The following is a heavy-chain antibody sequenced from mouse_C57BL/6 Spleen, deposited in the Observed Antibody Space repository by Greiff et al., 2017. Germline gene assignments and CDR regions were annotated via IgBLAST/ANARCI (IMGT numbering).Heavy chain of an antibody. CDR1: GYTFTDYY. CDR2: IYPGSGNT. Sequence: VQLQQSGAELVRPGASVKLSCKASGYTFTDYYINWVKQRPGQGLEWIARIYPGSGNTYYNEKFKGKATLTAEKSSSTAYMQLSSLTSEDSAVYCCARLGGNSWFAYWGQGTLVTVSA. CDR3: ARLGGNSWFAY. J-gene: IGHJ3*01. V-gene: IGHV1-76*01. D-gene: IGHD2-1*01.